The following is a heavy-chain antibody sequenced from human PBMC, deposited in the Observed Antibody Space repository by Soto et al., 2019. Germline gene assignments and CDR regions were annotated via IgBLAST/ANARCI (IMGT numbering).Heavy chain of an antibody. CDR1: GFTFSDYY. V-gene: IGHV3-11*01. CDR3: ARDLGYYGSANRYYYSGMDV. Sequence: GGSLRLSCAASGFTFSDYYMSWIRQAPGKGLEWVSYISSSGSTIYYADSVKGRFTISRDNAKNSLYLQMNSLRAEDTAVYYCARDLGYYGSANRYYYSGMDVWGQGTTATVSS. CDR2: ISSSGSTI. J-gene: IGHJ6*02. D-gene: IGHD3-10*01.